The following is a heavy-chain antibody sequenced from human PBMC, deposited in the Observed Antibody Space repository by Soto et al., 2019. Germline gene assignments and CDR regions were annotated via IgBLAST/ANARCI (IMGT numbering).Heavy chain of an antibody. Sequence: EVKLVESGGGLVQPGWSLRLSCAASGFAFSSYDMIWVRQSPGKGLEWVSYIRSSGSTIYYADSVKGRFTISRDNAKNILSPQMNILRAGAKAAYDYSSLGMAGYYYGMDVWGQGTTVTVSS. CDR3: SSLGMAGYYYGMDV. CDR2: IRSSGSTI. D-gene: IGHD6-19*01. CDR1: GFAFSSYD. J-gene: IGHJ6*02. V-gene: IGHV3-48*03.